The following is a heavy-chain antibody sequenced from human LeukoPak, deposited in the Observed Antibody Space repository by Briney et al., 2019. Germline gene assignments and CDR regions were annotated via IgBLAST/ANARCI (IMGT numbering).Heavy chain of an antibody. Sequence: GGSLRLSCAASGFTVSSNYMSWVRQAPGKGLEWVSVIYSGGSTYYADSVKGRYTISRDNSKNTLYLQMNSLRAEDTAVYYCAKDRLPIVGATTPFDYWGQGTLVTVSS. V-gene: IGHV3-53*01. CDR2: IYSGGST. CDR3: AKDRLPIVGATTPFDY. D-gene: IGHD1-26*01. CDR1: GFTVSSNY. J-gene: IGHJ4*02.